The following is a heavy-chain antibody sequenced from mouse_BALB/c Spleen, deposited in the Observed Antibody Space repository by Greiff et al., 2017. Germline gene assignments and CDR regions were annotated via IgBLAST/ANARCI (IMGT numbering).Heavy chain of an antibody. V-gene: IGHV3-2*02. CDR3: ARYTMITTTGFAY. Sequence: EVKLQESGPGLVKPSQSLSLTCTVTGYSITSDYAWNWIRQFPGNKLEWMGYISYSGSTSYNPSLKSRISITRDTSKNQFFLQLNSVTTEDTATYYCARYTMITTTGFAYWGQGTLVTVSA. J-gene: IGHJ3*01. CDR2: ISYSGST. CDR1: GYSITSDYA. D-gene: IGHD2-4*01.